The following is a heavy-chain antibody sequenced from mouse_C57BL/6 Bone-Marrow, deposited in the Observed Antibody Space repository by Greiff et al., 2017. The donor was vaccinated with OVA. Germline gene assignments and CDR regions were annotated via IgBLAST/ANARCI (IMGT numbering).Heavy chain of an antibody. Sequence: EVKLVESGGGLVKPGGSLKLSCAASGFTFSSYTMSWVRQTPEKRLEWVATISGGGGNTYYPGSVKGRFTISRDNAKNTLYLQMSSLRSEDTALYYCAREKVYSQSFAYWGQGTLVTVSA. V-gene: IGHV5-9*01. CDR2: ISGGGGNT. CDR3: AREKVYSQSFAY. CDR1: GFTFSSYT. D-gene: IGHD2-12*01. J-gene: IGHJ3*01.